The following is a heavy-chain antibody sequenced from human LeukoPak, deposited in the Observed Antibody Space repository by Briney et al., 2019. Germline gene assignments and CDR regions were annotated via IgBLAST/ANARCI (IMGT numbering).Heavy chain of an antibody. CDR1: GGSFSGYY. CDR2: INHSGSA. D-gene: IGHD2-15*01. V-gene: IGHV4-34*01. J-gene: IGHJ4*02. CDR3: ATTPRGGLGY. Sequence: PSETLSLTCAVYGGSFSGYYWSWIRQPPGKGLEWIGEINHSGSANYNPSLKSRVTISVDTSKNQFSLKLSSVTAADTAVYYCATTPRGGLGYWGQGTLVTVSS.